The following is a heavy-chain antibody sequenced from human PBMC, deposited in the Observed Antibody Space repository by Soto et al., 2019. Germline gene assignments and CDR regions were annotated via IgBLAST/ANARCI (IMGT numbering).Heavy chain of an antibody. CDR3: ARKIRDSSWYDFIDY. D-gene: IGHD6-13*01. V-gene: IGHV4-34*01. J-gene: IGHJ4*02. Sequence: NPSETLSLTCAVYGGSFSGYYWSWIRQPPGKGLEWIGEINHSGSTNYNPSLKSRVTISVDTSKNQFSLKLSSVTAADTAVYYCARKIRDSSWYDFIDYWGQGTLVTVSS. CDR1: GGSFSGYY. CDR2: INHSGST.